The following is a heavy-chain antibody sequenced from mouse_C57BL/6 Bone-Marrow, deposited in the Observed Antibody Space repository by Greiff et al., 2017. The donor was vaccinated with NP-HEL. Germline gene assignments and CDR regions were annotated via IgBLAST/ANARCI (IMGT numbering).Heavy chain of an antibody. D-gene: IGHD2-5*01. V-gene: IGHV1-81*01. CDR1: GYTFTSYG. Sequence: VQLQESGAELARPGASVKLSCKASGYTFTSYGISWVKQRTGQGLEWIGEIYPRSGNTYYIEKFKGKATLTADKSSSTAYMELRSLTSEDSAVYFCARRTYYSNPFAYWGQGTLVTVSA. CDR2: IYPRSGNT. J-gene: IGHJ3*01. CDR3: ARRTYYSNPFAY.